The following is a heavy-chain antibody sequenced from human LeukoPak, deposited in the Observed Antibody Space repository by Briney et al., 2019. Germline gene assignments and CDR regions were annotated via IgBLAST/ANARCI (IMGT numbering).Heavy chain of an antibody. V-gene: IGHV1-69*13. J-gene: IGHJ3*02. CDR3: ARNRLRYFDWLSNHDAFDI. Sequence: GASVKVSCKASGGTFSSYAISWVRQAPGQGLECMGGIIPIFGTANYAQKFQGRVTITADESTSTAYMELSSLRSEDTAVYYCARNRLRYFDWLSNHDAFDIWGQGTMVTVSS. CDR2: IIPIFGTA. D-gene: IGHD3-9*01. CDR1: GGTFSSYA.